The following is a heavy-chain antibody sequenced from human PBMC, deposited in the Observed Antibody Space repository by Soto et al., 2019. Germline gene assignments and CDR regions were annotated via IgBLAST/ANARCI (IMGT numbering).Heavy chain of an antibody. Sequence: EVQLVESGGVSVQPGGSLRLSCTASGFTLSNYWMHWVRQAPGTGLFWFSRINTDGSTTTYADSVKGRFTISRDNAKNTLYLQMNSLRDEDTAVYYCVRIRRGDGYTFGYWGQGTLVTVSS. CDR3: VRIRRGDGYTFGY. V-gene: IGHV3-74*01. CDR2: INTDGSTT. CDR1: GFTLSNYW. D-gene: IGHD5-12*01. J-gene: IGHJ4*02.